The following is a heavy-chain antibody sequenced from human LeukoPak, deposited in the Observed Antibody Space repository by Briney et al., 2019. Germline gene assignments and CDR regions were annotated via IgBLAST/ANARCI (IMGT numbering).Heavy chain of an antibody. D-gene: IGHD6-19*01. CDR1: GYTFTSYG. CDR2: ISAYNGNT. J-gene: IGHJ4*02. CDR3: AREGIEGIAVAGHFDY. Sequence: ASVKVSCKASGYTFTSYGISWVRQAPGQGLEWMGWISAYNGNTNYAQKLQGRVTMTTDTSTGTAYMELRSLRSDDTAVYYCAREGIEGIAVAGHFDYWGQGTLVTVSS. V-gene: IGHV1-18*01.